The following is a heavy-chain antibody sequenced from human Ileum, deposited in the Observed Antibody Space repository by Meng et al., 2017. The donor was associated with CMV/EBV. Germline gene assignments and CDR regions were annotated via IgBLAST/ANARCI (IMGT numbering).Heavy chain of an antibody. CDR3: ARVGPDSGYDFDY. CDR2: ITGRSYTI. D-gene: IGHD5-12*01. J-gene: IGHJ4*02. V-gene: IGHV3-48*04. Sequence: GESLKISCAASGFTFSNAWMSWVRQAPGKGLEWISYITGRSYTIYYADSVEGRFTISRDNAENSLYLQMSSLRAEDTAVYYCARVGPDSGYDFDYWGQGTLVTVSS. CDR1: GFTFSNAW.